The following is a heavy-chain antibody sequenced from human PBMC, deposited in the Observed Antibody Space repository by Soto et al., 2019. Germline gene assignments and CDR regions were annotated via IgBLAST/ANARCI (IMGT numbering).Heavy chain of an antibody. CDR3: ARDLSGGNYYYHGLDV. CDR2: ITSNSVYV. D-gene: IGHD1-26*01. V-gene: IGHV3-21*01. CDR1: GFTFSDFD. Sequence: EVQLVESGGGLVKPGGSLRLSCAVSGFTFSDFDMSWVLQAPGKGLEWVSSITSNSVYVYYADSLKGRFTISRDNAKSSLYLQMNSLRADDTAVYYCARDLSGGNYYYHGLDVWGQGTTVTVSS. J-gene: IGHJ6*02.